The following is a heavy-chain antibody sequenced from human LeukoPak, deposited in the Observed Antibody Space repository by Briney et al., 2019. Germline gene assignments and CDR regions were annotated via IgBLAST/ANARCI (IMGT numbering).Heavy chain of an antibody. V-gene: IGHV3-9*01. CDR3: AKDNRRHYTSGPNPDSLH. D-gene: IGHD6-19*01. Sequence: PGGSLRLSRAGSGFIFNNYAMHWVRQPPGKGLEWVSGISWNSGSIDYADSVKGRFTISRDNAKNSLYLQMNSLRVGDTAFYYCAKDNRRHYTSGPNPDSLHWGQGALVTVSS. CDR2: ISWNSGSI. CDR1: GFIFNNYA. J-gene: IGHJ4*02.